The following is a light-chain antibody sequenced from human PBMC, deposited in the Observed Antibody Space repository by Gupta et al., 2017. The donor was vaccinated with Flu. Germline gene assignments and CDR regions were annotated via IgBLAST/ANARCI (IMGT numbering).Light chain of an antibody. V-gene: IGKV1-9*01. Sequence: DIQLTQSPSFLSASVGDRVTITCRASQGISSHLAWYQQKPGKAPKLLIFDASTLESGVPSRFSGSGSGTEFTLTISSLQPEDFATYYCQQLDSCPITFGRATKLEIK. CDR3: QQLDSCPIT. CDR2: DAS. J-gene: IGKJ4*01. CDR1: QGISSH.